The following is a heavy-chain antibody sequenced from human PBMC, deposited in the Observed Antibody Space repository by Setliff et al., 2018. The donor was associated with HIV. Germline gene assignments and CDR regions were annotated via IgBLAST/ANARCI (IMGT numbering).Heavy chain of an antibody. CDR3: ARTYSSNWYIDY. Sequence: SETLSLTCTVSGGSISSSSYYWGWIRQPPGKGLEWIGSIYYSGSTYYNPSLKSRVTISVDTSKNQFSLKLSSVTAADTAIYYCARTYSSNWYIDYWGQGTLVTAPQ. D-gene: IGHD6-13*01. V-gene: IGHV4-39*01. CDR2: IYYSGST. J-gene: IGHJ4*02. CDR1: GGSISSSSYY.